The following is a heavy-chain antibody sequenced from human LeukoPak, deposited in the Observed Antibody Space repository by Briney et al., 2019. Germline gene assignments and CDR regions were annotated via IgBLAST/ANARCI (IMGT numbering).Heavy chain of an antibody. CDR2: IYSGGST. V-gene: IGHV3-66*01. CDR1: GFTVSSNY. D-gene: IGHD3-22*01. CDR3: ARDRDPGYNDSSGYRRVNTFDI. Sequence: GGSLRLSCAASGFTVSSNYMSWVRQAPGKGLEWVSVIYSGGSTYYADSVKGRFTISRDNAKNSLYLQMNSLRAEDTAVYYCARDRDPGYNDSSGYRRVNTFDIWGQGTMVTVSS. J-gene: IGHJ3*02.